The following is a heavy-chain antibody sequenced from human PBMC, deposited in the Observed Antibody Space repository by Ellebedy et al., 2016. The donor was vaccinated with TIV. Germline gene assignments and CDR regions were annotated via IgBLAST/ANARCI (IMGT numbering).Heavy chain of an antibody. CDR2: IYYTGST. V-gene: IGHV4-59*08. J-gene: IGHJ4*02. D-gene: IGHD6-13*01. CDR3: ARQLSSRWYNLDYFFDY. CDR1: GGSISSYY. Sequence: MPSETLSPTCTVPGGSISSYYWTWIRQPPGKGLEYIGYIYYTGSTHYNPSLQSRVTISVDSSKNQFSLRLSSVTAADTAVYYCARQLSSRWYNLDYFFDYWGQGTLVTVSS.